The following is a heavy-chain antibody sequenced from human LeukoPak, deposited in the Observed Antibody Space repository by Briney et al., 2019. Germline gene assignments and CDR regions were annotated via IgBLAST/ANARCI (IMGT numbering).Heavy chain of an antibody. J-gene: IGHJ4*02. D-gene: IGHD3-22*01. CDR3: ARSRSGYYEDY. CDR1: GFTFSTFA. Sequence: GGSLRLSCAASGFTFSTFAMIWVRQPPGKGLEWVSSIFPSGGEIHYADSVRGRFTISRDNSKSTLSLQVNSLSAEDTAVYYCARSRSGYYEDYWGQGTLVTVSS. CDR2: IFPSGGEI. V-gene: IGHV3-23*01.